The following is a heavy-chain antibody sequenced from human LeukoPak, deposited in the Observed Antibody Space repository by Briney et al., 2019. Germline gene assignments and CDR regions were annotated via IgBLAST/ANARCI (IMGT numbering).Heavy chain of an antibody. CDR2: IYPGDSDT. J-gene: IGHJ5*02. CDR3: ARNYSGSYPTEPWFDP. Sequence: PGESLKISSKGSGYSFTSYWIGWVRQMPGKGLEWMRIIYPGDSDTRYSPSFQGQVTISADKSISTAYLQWSSLKASDTAMYYCARNYSGSYPTEPWFDPWGQGALVTVSS. V-gene: IGHV5-51*01. D-gene: IGHD1-26*01. CDR1: GYSFTSYW.